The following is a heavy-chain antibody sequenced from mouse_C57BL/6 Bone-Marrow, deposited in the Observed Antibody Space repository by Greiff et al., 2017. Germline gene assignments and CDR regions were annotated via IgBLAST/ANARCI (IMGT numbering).Heavy chain of an antibody. CDR3: ARHVLGPFDY. D-gene: IGHD4-1*01. CDR2: ISSGGSYT. CDR1: GFTFSSYG. V-gene: IGHV5-6*01. J-gene: IGHJ2*01. Sequence: EVKVVESGGDLVKPGGSLKLSCAASGFTFSSYGMSWVRQTPDKRLEWVATISSGGSYTYYPDSVKGRFTISRDNAKNTLYLQMSSLKSEDTAMYYCARHVLGPFDYWGQGTTLTVSS.